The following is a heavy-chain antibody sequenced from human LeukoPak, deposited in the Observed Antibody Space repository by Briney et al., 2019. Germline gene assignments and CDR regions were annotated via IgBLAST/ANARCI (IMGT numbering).Heavy chain of an antibody. V-gene: IGHV3-23*01. D-gene: IGHD1-26*01. Sequence: GGSLRLSCAASGFTFTSYAMSWVRQAPGKGLEWVSSISGSGGSTFYVDSVKGRFTISRDNTKNTLYLQMNSLRAEDTALYYCAKDPQRGSPYYFDYWGQGTLVTVSS. J-gene: IGHJ4*02. CDR1: GFTFTSYA. CDR2: ISGSGGST. CDR3: AKDPQRGSPYYFDY.